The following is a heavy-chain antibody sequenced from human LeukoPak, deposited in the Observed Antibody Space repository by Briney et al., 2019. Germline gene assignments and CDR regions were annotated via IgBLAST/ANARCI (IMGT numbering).Heavy chain of an antibody. V-gene: IGHV3-23*01. Sequence: PGGSLRLSCAASGFTFSSYAMSWVRQAPGKGLEWVSGISGSGDRTNYADSVEDRFTISRDNSKNTLYLQMNSLRAEDTAVLYCAKDRIVAATMGAFQHWGQGTLVTVSS. CDR1: GFTFSSYA. J-gene: IGHJ1*01. CDR3: AKDRIVAATMGAFQH. D-gene: IGHD1-26*01. CDR2: ISGSGDRT.